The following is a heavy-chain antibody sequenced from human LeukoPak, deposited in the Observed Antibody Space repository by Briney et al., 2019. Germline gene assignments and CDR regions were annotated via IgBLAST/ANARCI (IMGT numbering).Heavy chain of an antibody. J-gene: IGHJ4*02. CDR2: ISHDGTNK. D-gene: IGHD2-2*01. V-gene: IGHV3-30*04. CDR1: EFTFSSYT. CDR3: ARGPGALDY. Sequence: QAGGSLRLSCAASEFTFSSYTMHWVRQAPGKGLEGVALISHDGTNKNHADSVKGRFTISRDNSNNTLYLQMNSLRPEDTAVYYCARGPGALDYWGQGTLVTVSS.